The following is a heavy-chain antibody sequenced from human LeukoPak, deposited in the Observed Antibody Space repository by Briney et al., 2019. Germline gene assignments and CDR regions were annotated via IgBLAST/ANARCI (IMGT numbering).Heavy chain of an antibody. Sequence: GGSLRLSCAASGFAFSTYSMIWVRQAPGKGLEWGSYISPGSSTIYYADFAKGRFTISRDDGEKSLYLQMSPLRAEDTAVYYCATQAWRTHGAGGYHDDCWGHGTLVTVSS. CDR2: ISPGSSTI. CDR3: ATQAWRTHGAGGYHDDC. CDR1: GFAFSTYS. J-gene: IGHJ4*01. V-gene: IGHV3-48*01. D-gene: IGHD2-8*01.